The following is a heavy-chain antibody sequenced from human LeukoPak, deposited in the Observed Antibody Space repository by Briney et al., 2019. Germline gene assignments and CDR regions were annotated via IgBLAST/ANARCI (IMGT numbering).Heavy chain of an antibody. J-gene: IGHJ4*02. CDR3: ARDSARLLWFGELLDY. D-gene: IGHD3-10*01. V-gene: IGHV3-21*01. CDR2: ISSSSSYI. CDR1: GFTFSSYS. Sequence: GGSLRLSCAASGFTFSSYSMNWVRQAPGKGLEWVSSISSSSSYIYYADSVKGRFTISRDNAKNSLYLQMNSLRAEDTAVYYCARDSARLLWFGELLDYWGQGTLVTVSS.